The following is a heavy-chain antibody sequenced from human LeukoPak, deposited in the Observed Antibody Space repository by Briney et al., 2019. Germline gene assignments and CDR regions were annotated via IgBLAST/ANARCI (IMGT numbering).Heavy chain of an antibody. CDR3: ARERKAAPPDY. D-gene: IGHD6-13*01. J-gene: IGHJ4*02. CDR1: GGSISSYY. V-gene: IGHV4-59*12. Sequence: SETLSLTCTVSGGSISSYYWSWIRQPPGKGLEWIGYIYHSGSTYYNPSLKSRVTISVDRSKNQFSLKLSSVTAADTAVYYCARERKAAPPDYWGQGTLVTVSS. CDR2: IYHSGST.